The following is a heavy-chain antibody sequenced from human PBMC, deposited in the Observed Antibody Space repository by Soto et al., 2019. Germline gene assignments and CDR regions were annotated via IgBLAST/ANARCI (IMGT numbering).Heavy chain of an antibody. V-gene: IGHV1-18*01. Sequence: ASVKVSCKASGYTFTSYVISWVRQAPGQGLEWMGWISAYNGNTNYAQKLQGRVTMTTDTSTRTAYMELRSRRSDDTAVYYCAREGVLCSSSWYYWFDPWGQGALVTVSS. CDR1: GYTFTSYV. CDR3: AREGVLCSSSWYYWFDP. J-gene: IGHJ5*02. CDR2: ISAYNGNT. D-gene: IGHD6-13*01.